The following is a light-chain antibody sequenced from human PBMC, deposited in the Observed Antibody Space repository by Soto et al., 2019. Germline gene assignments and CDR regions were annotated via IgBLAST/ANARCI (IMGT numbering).Light chain of an antibody. Sequence: QSVLTQPASVSGSPGQSITISCTGTSSDVGAYNYVAWYQQHPGKAPQLMIYDVSSRPSGVSYCFSGSKSGNTASLTISGLQAEDEADYYCSSFTTSSTRVFGTGTKVTVL. V-gene: IGLV2-14*03. CDR3: SSFTTSSTRV. J-gene: IGLJ1*01. CDR1: SSDVGAYNY. CDR2: DVS.